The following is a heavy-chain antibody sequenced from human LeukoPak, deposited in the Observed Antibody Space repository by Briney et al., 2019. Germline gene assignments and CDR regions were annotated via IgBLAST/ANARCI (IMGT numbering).Heavy chain of an antibody. CDR3: ASEIIFGSFDY. CDR2: ISYDGSNK. D-gene: IGHD3-3*01. J-gene: IGHJ4*02. CDR1: GFTFSSYA. V-gene: IGHV3-30*04. Sequence: GGSLKLSCAASGFTFSSYAMHWVRQAPGKGLEWVAVISYDGSNKYYADSVKGRFTISRDNSKNTLYLQMNSLRAEDTAVYYCASEIIFGSFDYWGQGTLVTVSS.